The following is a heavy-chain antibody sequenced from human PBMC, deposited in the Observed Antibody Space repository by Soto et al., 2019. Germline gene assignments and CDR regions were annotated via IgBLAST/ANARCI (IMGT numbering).Heavy chain of an antibody. CDR3: AKDRSRDGYNAYPYYFDY. J-gene: IGHJ4*02. CDR2: ISYDGSNK. CDR1: GFTFSSYG. V-gene: IGHV3-30*18. Sequence: GGSLRLSCAASGFTFSSYGMHWVRQAPGKGLEWVAVISYDGSNKYYADSVKGRFTISRDNSKNTLYLQMNSLRAEDTAVYYCAKDRSRDGYNAYPYYFDYCGQGTLGSVYS. D-gene: IGHD5-12*01.